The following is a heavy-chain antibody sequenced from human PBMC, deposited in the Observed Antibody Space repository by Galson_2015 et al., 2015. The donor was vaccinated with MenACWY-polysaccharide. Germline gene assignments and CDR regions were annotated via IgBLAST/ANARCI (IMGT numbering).Heavy chain of an antibody. J-gene: IGHJ5*02. D-gene: IGHD5-12*01. Sequence: SLRLSCAASGFSFNNYWMNWVRHAPGKGLVWVSRINGDGSATGYEASERGRFTITSDNDKNTLHLEMNSLIDEGTALYYCTTEVAKYVRGSSRDFNWFDPWVQVTLVGVSS. CDR3: TTEVAKYVRGSSRDFNWFDP. CDR2: INGDGSAT. CDR1: GFSFNNYW. V-gene: IGHV3-74*01.